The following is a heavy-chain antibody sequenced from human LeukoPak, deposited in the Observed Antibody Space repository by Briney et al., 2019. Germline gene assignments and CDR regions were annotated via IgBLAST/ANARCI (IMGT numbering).Heavy chain of an antibody. CDR1: GFTFSSYA. V-gene: IGHV3-23*01. Sequence: PGGSLRLSCAASGFTFSSYAMSWVRQAPGKGLEWVSASSGSGGSTYYADAVKGRFTISRDNSKTTLFLELNNLGAEDTAVYYCGKDNSEVEAADDYCGQRTLVTVSS. J-gene: IGHJ4*02. CDR2: SSGSGGST. D-gene: IGHD6-25*01. CDR3: GKDNSEVEAADDY.